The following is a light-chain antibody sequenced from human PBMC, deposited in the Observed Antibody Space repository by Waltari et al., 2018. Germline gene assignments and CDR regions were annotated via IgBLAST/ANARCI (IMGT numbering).Light chain of an antibody. Sequence: IQMTQSPSTLSVSVGDTVIITCRASQSIRSYLAWYQQKPGEAPKLLISKASTLESGVPSRFSGSGSGTEFTLSISSPQPDDFGTYYCHQYNSDPYTFGLGTKLEIK. CDR1: QSIRSY. CDR3: HQYNSDPYT. J-gene: IGKJ2*01. V-gene: IGKV1-5*03. CDR2: KAS.